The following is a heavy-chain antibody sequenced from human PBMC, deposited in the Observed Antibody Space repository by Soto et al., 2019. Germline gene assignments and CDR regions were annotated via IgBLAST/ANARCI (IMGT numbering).Heavy chain of an antibody. CDR3: ARDRQNYGSFDF. CDR1: GYTFTSYG. Sequence: QVQLVQSGGEVKKPGASVKVSCKASGYTFTSYGISWVRQAPGQGLEWMGWISGHSGTKNNAQKFQDRVTMTTDTSTSTTYMELRSLRSDDTAVYYCARDRQNYGSFDFWGQGTLVTVSS. CDR2: ISGHSGTK. J-gene: IGHJ4*02. V-gene: IGHV1-18*01. D-gene: IGHD4-17*01.